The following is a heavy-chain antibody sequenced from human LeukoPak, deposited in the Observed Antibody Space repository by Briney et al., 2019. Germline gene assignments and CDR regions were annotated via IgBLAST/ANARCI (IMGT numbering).Heavy chain of an antibody. V-gene: IGHV1-69*13. J-gene: IGHJ1*01. Sequence: SVKVSCKASGGTLSSYAISWVRQAPGQGLEWMGGIIPIFGTANYAQKFQGRVTITADESTSTAYMELSSLRSEDTAVYYCARGPYYYGSGSYPYFQHWGQGTLVTVSS. CDR1: GGTLSSYA. CDR3: ARGPYYYGSGSYPYFQH. CDR2: IIPIFGTA. D-gene: IGHD3-10*01.